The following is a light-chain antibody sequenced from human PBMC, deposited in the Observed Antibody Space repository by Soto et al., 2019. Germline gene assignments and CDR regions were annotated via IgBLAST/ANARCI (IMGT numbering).Light chain of an antibody. V-gene: IGKV3-20*01. J-gene: IGKJ4*01. CDR3: QQYASSQLT. CDR1: QSVRSNY. CDR2: GAS. Sequence: EIVLTQSPGTLSLSSGERATLSCRASQSVRSNYLAWYQQKPGQAPRLLIYGASSRATGIPDRFGGSGSGTDFTLTISRLEPEDFAVYYCQQYASSQLTFGGGTTVEIK.